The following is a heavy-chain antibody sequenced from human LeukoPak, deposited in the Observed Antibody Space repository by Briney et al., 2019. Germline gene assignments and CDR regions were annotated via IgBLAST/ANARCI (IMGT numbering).Heavy chain of an antibody. CDR1: GFTFSNYT. D-gene: IGHD3-22*01. CDR3: ANGGSFAAVISRLDY. CDR2: ITSGGGST. Sequence: GGSLRLSCAASGFTFSNYTMNWVRQAPGKGLEWVSGITSGGGSTHYADSVKGRFTVSRDNSKSTLYLQMNSLRAEDTAVYYCANGGSFAAVISRLDYWGQGTLVTVSS. V-gene: IGHV3-23*01. J-gene: IGHJ4*02.